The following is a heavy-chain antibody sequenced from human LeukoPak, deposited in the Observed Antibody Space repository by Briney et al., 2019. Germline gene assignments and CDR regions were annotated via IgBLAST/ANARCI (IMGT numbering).Heavy chain of an antibody. CDR2: ISWNSDSI. CDR3: AREGY. V-gene: IGHV3-9*01. Sequence: GGSLRLSCAASGFTFDDYAMHWVRQAPGKGLEWVSGISWNSDSIGYADSVKGRFTISRDNAKNSLYLQMNSLRAEDTAVYYCAREGYWGQGTLVTVSS. J-gene: IGHJ4*02. CDR1: GFTFDDYA.